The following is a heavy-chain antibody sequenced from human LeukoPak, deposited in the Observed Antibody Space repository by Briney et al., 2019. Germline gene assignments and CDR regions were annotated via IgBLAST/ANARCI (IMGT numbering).Heavy chain of an antibody. CDR2: ISYDGSNK. CDR1: GFTFSSYA. CDR3: ARKAVAGPLGY. V-gene: IGHV3-30-3*01. D-gene: IGHD6-19*01. Sequence: GRSLRLSCAASGFTFSSYAMHWVRQAPGKGLEWVAVISYDGSNKYYADSVKGRFTISRDNSKNTLYLQMNSLRAEDTAVYYCARKAVAGPLGYWGQGTPVTVSS. J-gene: IGHJ4*02.